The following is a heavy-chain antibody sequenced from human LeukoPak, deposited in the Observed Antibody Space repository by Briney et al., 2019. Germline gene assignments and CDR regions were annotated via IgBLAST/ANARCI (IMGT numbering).Heavy chain of an antibody. CDR1: GFTFSSYS. V-gene: IGHV3-21*04. CDR2: IGSSSSYI. Sequence: GGSLRLSCAASGFTFSSYSMNWVRQAPGKGLEWVSSIGSSSSYIYYADSVKGRFTISRDNAKNSLYLQMNSLRAEDTAVYYCARGTCSSTSCFLFDYWGQGTLVTVSS. CDR3: ARGTCSSTSCFLFDY. D-gene: IGHD2-2*01. J-gene: IGHJ4*02.